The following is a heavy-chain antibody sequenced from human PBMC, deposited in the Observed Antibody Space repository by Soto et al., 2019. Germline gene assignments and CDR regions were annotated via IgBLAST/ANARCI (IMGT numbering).Heavy chain of an antibody. Sequence: QVQLVESGGGVVQPGRSLRLSCAASGFTFSSYGMHWVRQAPGKGLEWVAVISYDGSNKYYADSLKGRFTISRDNSQNTLYMQMNSLIAEDTAVYYCAKDLLRPGRAYGMEVWGQGTTVTVSS. CDR3: AKDLLRPGRAYGMEV. J-gene: IGHJ6*02. CDR2: ISYDGSNK. CDR1: GFTFSSYG. V-gene: IGHV3-30*18.